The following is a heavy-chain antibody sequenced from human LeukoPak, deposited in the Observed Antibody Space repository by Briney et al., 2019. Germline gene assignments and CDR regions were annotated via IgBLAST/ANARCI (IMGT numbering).Heavy chain of an antibody. CDR1: GFIFCDYW. Sequence: GGSLRLSCAASGFIFCDYWMTWVRQAPGKGLEWVAKIKQDGSEEHYVDSVKGRFTISRDNARNSLFVQMNSLRVEDTALYYCARGARGSSSGYSWFDYWGQGTLVTVSS. V-gene: IGHV3-7*01. D-gene: IGHD3-22*01. CDR3: ARGARGSSSGYSWFDY. J-gene: IGHJ4*02. CDR2: IKQDGSEE.